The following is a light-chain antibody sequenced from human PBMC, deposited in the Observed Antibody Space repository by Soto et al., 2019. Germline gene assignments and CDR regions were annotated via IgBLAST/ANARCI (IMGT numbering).Light chain of an antibody. CDR2: EVN. CDR1: SRDVGGYNY. Sequence: QSALTQPASVSGSPGQSITISCTGTSRDVGGYNYVSWYQQHPGKAPKLMVFEVNNRPSGVSYRFSGSKSGNTASLTISGLQAEDEADYFCSSYSISTAYLFGTGTKLTVL. V-gene: IGLV2-14*01. J-gene: IGLJ1*01. CDR3: SSYSISTAYL.